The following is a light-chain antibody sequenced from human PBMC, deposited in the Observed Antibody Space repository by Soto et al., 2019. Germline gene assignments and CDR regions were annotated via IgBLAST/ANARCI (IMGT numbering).Light chain of an antibody. J-gene: IGKJ1*01. CDR3: QQNYSTPWT. CDR1: RSISNY. CDR2: AAS. V-gene: IGKV1-39*01. Sequence: DIQMTQSPSSLSASVGDRVTIPCRASRSISNYLSWYQQIPGKAPKLLIYAASTLRSGVSSRFSGSGSGTDFTLTISSLQLEDFATYYCQQNYSTPWTPGQGTKVEIK.